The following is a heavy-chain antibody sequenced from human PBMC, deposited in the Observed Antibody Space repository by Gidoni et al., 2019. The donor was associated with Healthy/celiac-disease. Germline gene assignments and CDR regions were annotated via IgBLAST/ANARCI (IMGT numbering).Heavy chain of an antibody. CDR2: ISWNSGSI. CDR3: AKSVVLLWSSSWFDP. J-gene: IGHJ5*02. Sequence: EVQLVESGGGLVQPGRSLRLSCAASGFTFDDYAMHWVRQAPGKGLEWVSGISWNSGSIGYADSVKGRFTISRDNAKNSLYLQMNSLRAEDTALYYCAKSVVLLWSSSWFDPWGQGTLVTVSS. CDR1: GFTFDDYA. V-gene: IGHV3-9*01. D-gene: IGHD3-10*01.